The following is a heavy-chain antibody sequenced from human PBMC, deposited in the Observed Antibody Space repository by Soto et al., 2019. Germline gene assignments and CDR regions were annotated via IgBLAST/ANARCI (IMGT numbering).Heavy chain of an antibody. D-gene: IGHD3-22*01. CDR1: AFTFSSSW. V-gene: IGHV3-7*01. J-gene: IGHJ5*02. CDR3: AGDYYATTGGFDP. CDR2: IKQDASET. Sequence: EVQLVESGGGLVQPGGSLRLSCAASAFTFSSSWMSCVRQAPGKGLEWVANIKQDASETYYVDSVKGRFTISRDNAKNSLYLQMNSLRAEDTAVYYCAGDYYATTGGFDPWGQGTLVTVSS.